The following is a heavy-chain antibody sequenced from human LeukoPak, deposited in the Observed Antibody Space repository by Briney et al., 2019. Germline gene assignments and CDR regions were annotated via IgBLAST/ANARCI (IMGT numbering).Heavy chain of an antibody. CDR1: GGTFSSYA. Sequence: SVRVSCKASGGTFSSYAISWVRQAPGQGLEWMGRIIPILGIANYAQKFQGRVTITADKSTSTAYMELSSLRSEDTAVYYCARDGEYYYDSSGYYSPWGQGTLVTVSS. V-gene: IGHV1-69*04. J-gene: IGHJ5*02. CDR3: ARDGEYYYDSSGYYSP. D-gene: IGHD3-22*01. CDR2: IIPILGIA.